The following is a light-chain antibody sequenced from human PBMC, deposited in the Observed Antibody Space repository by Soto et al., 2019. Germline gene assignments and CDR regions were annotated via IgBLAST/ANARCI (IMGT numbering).Light chain of an antibody. CDR3: SSYAGSYIYV. J-gene: IGLJ1*01. CDR1: SSDVGGYNS. V-gene: IGLV2-11*01. Sequence: QSALTQPASVSGSPGQSITISCTGTSSDVGGYNSVSWYQQHPGKAPKLMIYDVNKRPSGVPDRFSGSKSGNTASLTISGLQAEDEADYYCSSYAGSYIYVFATGTQLTVL. CDR2: DVN.